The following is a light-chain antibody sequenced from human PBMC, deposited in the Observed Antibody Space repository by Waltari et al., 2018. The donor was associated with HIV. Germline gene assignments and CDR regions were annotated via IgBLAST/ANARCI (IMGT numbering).Light chain of an antibody. Sequence: DSQLTQSPSFLSASVGDRVTITCRASQGISSYLAWYQQKPGKAPKLLIYTASILQSGVPSRFSGSGSGTDFTLTISRLEPEDFAVYYCQQYGSSPPYTFGQGTKLEIK. CDR2: TAS. J-gene: IGKJ2*01. CDR1: QGISSY. V-gene: IGKV1-9*01. CDR3: QQYGSSPPYT.